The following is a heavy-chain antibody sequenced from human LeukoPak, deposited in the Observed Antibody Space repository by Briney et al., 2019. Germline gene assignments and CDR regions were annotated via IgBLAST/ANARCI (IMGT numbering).Heavy chain of an antibody. D-gene: IGHD2-2*01. CDR1: GFRFPDYA. CDR3: ARDPGYCSSTSCYPPDFDY. J-gene: IGHJ4*02. Sequence: GGSLRLSCAASGFRFPDYAMTWVRQAPGKGLQWVSSISSSSSYIYYADSVKGRFTISRDNAKNSLYLQMNSLRAEDTAVYYCARDPGYCSSTSCYPPDFDYWGQGTLVTVSS. CDR2: ISSSSSYI. V-gene: IGHV3-21*01.